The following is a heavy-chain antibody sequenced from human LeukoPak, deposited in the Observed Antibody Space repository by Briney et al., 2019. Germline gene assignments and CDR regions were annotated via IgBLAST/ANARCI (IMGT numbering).Heavy chain of an antibody. CDR2: MTYDGSKR. V-gene: IGHV3-30*02. J-gene: IGHJ3*02. D-gene: IGHD2-8*01. Sequence: GGSLRLSWVVAGFTFSSYGMHWVRQAPGKGLEWVAFMTYDGSKRPYADSVKGRFTISRDNSKNTLYLQMDGLRPEDTAVYYCAKDSVALNGMYDPFDIWGQGTMVTVSS. CDR3: AKDSVALNGMYDPFDI. CDR1: GFTFSSYG.